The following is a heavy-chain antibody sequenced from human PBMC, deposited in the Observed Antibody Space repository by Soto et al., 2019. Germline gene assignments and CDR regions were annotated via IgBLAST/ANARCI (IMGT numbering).Heavy chain of an antibody. CDR1: GFTFDDYA. J-gene: IGHJ4*02. CDR2: INWDGGTM. CDR3: AKDISSGLYSGGYYFDC. D-gene: IGHD6-19*01. V-gene: IGHV3-9*01. Sequence: GGSLRLSCAASGFTFDDYAMNWVRQTPGKGLEWVSGINWDGGTMYSADSVKGRFTTSRDNAKNSLYLQMNSLRTEDTAFYYYAKDISSGLYSGGYYFDCWGQGTLVTVSS.